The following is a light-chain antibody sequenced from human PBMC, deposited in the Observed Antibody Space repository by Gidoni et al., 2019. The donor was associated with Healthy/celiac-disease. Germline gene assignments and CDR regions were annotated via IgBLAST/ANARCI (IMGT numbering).Light chain of an antibody. CDR1: QSVSSN. CDR3: QQYNNWPLT. V-gene: IGKV3-15*01. Sequence: EIVMTQSPATLSVSPGDRATLSCRASQSVSSNLTWYQQKPGQAPRLLIYGASTRATGIPARFSGSGSGTEFTLTISSLQSEDFAVYYCQQYNNWPLTFGPXTKVDIK. CDR2: GAS. J-gene: IGKJ3*01.